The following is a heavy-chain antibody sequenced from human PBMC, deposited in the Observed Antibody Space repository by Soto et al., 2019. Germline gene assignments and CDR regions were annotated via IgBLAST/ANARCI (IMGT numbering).Heavy chain of an antibody. CDR3: ARRWGDYFDY. D-gene: IGHD3-16*01. Sequence: QVQVQDSGPGLVKPSEALSLTCTVSGGSISSYYWSWIRQPPGKGLELIGYIYYSGSTNYNPSLKSRVTISVDTSKNQFSLKLSLKLSSVTAADTAVYYCARRWGDYFDYWGQGTLVTVSS. CDR1: GGSISSYY. CDR2: IYYSGST. J-gene: IGHJ4*02. V-gene: IGHV4-59*08.